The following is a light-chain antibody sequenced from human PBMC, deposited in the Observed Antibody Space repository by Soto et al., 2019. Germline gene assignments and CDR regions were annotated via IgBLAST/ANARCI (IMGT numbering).Light chain of an antibody. Sequence: QSALTQPRSVSGSPGQSLTISCTGTSSDFGGHNYLSWYQQHPGRAPKLIIYDVYKRPSGVPGRFSGSKSGTTASLTISGRQADDEADYYCCSYAGDYRIFGGGTKVTVL. J-gene: IGLJ2*01. V-gene: IGLV2-11*01. CDR2: DVY. CDR1: SSDFGGHNY. CDR3: CSYAGDYRI.